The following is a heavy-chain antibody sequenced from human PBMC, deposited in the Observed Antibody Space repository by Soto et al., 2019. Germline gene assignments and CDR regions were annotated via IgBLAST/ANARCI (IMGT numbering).Heavy chain of an antibody. D-gene: IGHD2-8*01. J-gene: IGHJ5*02. CDR2: VNAESGAT. Sequence: QVQLVQSGTEVKVPGASVKVSCKASAYRVTDYCLHWVRQAPGQGLEWMGWVNAESGATYYAQKVQGTVAMTRDTSISTAYMELCRLTSDDTDIYYCAINHLAMTKGRAVRDWFDPWGQGTLVTVSS. CDR3: AINHLAMTKGRAVRDWFDP. CDR1: AYRVTDYC. V-gene: IGHV1-2*02.